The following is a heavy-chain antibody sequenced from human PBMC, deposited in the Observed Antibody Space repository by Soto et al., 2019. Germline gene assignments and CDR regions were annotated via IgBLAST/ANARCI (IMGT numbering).Heavy chain of an antibody. CDR3: AKGHIAAAGTSYYYYGMDV. Sequence: LRLSCAASGFTFDDYAMYWVRQAPGKGLEWVSGISWNSGSIGYADSVKGRFTISRDNAKNSLYLQMNSLRAEDTALYYCAKGHIAAAGTSYYYYGMDVWGQGTTVTVSS. J-gene: IGHJ6*02. V-gene: IGHV3-9*01. CDR2: ISWNSGSI. CDR1: GFTFDDYA. D-gene: IGHD6-13*01.